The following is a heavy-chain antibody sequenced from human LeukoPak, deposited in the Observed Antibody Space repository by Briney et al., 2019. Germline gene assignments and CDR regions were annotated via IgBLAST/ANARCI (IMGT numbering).Heavy chain of an antibody. J-gene: IGHJ5*02. V-gene: IGHV3-23*01. CDR1: GFTFSSYA. Sequence: GGSLRLSCAASGFTFSSYAMSWVRQAPGKGLEWASAISGSGGSTYYADSVKGRFTISRDNSKNTLYLQMNSLRAEDTAVYYCAKDIAARPGYNWFDPWGQGTLVTVSS. CDR2: ISGSGGST. CDR3: AKDIAARPGYNWFDP. D-gene: IGHD6-6*01.